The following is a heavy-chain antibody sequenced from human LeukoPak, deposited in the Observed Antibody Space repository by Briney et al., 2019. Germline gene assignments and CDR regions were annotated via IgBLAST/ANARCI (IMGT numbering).Heavy chain of an antibody. V-gene: IGHV4-38-2*02. CDR2: IYHSGST. D-gene: IGHD6-13*01. CDR3: ARELSRDHSSWHDEAN. J-gene: IGHJ4*02. CDR1: GYSISSGYY. Sequence: SETLSLTCTVSGYSISSGYYWGWIRPPPGKGLELIGSIYHSGSTYYNPSLKSRVTISVDTSKNQFSLKLSSVTAADTAVYYCARELSRDHSSWHDEANWGQGTLVTVSS.